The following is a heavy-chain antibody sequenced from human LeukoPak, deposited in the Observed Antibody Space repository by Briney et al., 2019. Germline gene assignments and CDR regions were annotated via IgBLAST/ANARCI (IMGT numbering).Heavy chain of an antibody. V-gene: IGHV4-39*01. J-gene: IGHJ4*02. CDR2: IYYSGST. CDR1: GGSISSSSYY. CDR3: ARDSGGYYGKGSYFDY. D-gene: IGHD3-22*01. Sequence: SETLSLTCTVSGGSISSSSYYLGWLRQPPGKGLEWIGSIYYSGSTYYNPSLTSRVTISVDTSKNQFSLKLSSVTAADTAVYYCARDSGGYYGKGSYFDYWGQGTLVTVSS.